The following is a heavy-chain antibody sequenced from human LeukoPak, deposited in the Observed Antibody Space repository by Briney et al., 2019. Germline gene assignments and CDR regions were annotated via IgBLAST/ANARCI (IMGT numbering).Heavy chain of an antibody. CDR2: ISAYNGNT. V-gene: IGHV1-18*03. CDR3: ARDQSSSSWYLRFDP. D-gene: IGHD6-13*01. CDR1: GYTFTSYG. Sequence: ASVKVSCKASGYTFTSYGISWVRQAPGQGLEWMGWISAYNGNTNYAQKLQGRVTMTTDTSTSTAYMELRSLRSDDMAVYYCARDQSSSSWYLRFDPWGQGTLVTVSS. J-gene: IGHJ5*02.